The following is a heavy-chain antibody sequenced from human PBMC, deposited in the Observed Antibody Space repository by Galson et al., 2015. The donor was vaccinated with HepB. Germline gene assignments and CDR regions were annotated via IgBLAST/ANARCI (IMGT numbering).Heavy chain of an antibody. CDR1: GFTFSSYA. CDR2: ISSDGSIK. D-gene: IGHD2-2*02. V-gene: IGHV3-30-3*01. CDR3: ARGRFCSSASCYTYYNYHYMDV. Sequence: SLRLSCAASGFTFSSYAMHWARQAPGKGLEWISVISSDGSIKYYADSVKGRFTISRDQSKNTLYLQMNSLRAADTAVYFCARGRFCSSASCYTYYNYHYMDVWGKGTSVSVSS. J-gene: IGHJ6*03.